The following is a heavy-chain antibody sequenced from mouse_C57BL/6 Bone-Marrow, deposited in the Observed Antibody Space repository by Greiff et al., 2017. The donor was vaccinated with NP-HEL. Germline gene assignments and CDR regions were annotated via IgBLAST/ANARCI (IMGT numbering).Heavy chain of an antibody. CDR2: ISSGGSYT. Sequence: EVKVVESGGDLVKPGGSLKLSCAASGFTFSSYGMSWVRQTPDKRLEWVATISSGGSYTYYPASVTGRFTISRDNAKNNLYLQMSSLKSEDTAMYYCARPYYGNYDYAMDYWGQGTSVTVSS. J-gene: IGHJ4*01. V-gene: IGHV5-6*01. CDR1: GFTFSSYG. D-gene: IGHD2-10*01. CDR3: ARPYYGNYDYAMDY.